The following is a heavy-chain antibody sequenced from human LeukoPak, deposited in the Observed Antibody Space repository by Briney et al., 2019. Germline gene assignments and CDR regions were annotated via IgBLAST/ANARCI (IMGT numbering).Heavy chain of an antibody. Sequence: PAETLSLTCTVSGVSISSSSYYWGWMPQPPGNGLEWIGCVIYSWSTYYNRSVKSRITKSVDTSRNEFSLKLSSVTAADTAVYDCARRIVATYYFDYCGQGILVAVSS. J-gene: IGHJ4*02. CDR1: GVSISSSSYY. CDR2: VIYSWST. V-gene: IGHV4-39*01. D-gene: IGHD5-12*01. CDR3: ARRIVATYYFDY.